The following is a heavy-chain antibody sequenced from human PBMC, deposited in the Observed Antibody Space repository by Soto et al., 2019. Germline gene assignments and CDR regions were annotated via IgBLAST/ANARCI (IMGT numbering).Heavy chain of an antibody. CDR2: IWYDGSNR. CDR1: GFTFSSYG. J-gene: IGHJ3*01. D-gene: IGHD2-21*02. V-gene: IGHV3-33*01. Sequence: QVQLVESGGGVVQPGRSLRLSCAASGFTFSSYGMQWVRQAPGKGLEWVAVIWYDGSNRHYADSVKGRFTISRDNSKNTLYLQMTSLRAEDTAVYYCASDPLLGGGVTAPKVWGQGTMVTVSS. CDR3: ASDPLLGGGVTAPKV.